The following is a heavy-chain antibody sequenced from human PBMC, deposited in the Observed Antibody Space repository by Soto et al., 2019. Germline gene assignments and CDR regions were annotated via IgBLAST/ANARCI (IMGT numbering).Heavy chain of an antibody. D-gene: IGHD3-16*01. CDR1: GFTFSDYY. CDR3: ARADPDASVGF. V-gene: IGHV3-11*01. Sequence: PGGSLRLSCAASGFTFSDYYMSWIRQSPGKGLEWISYISGSGSSVYYAGSVRRRFTISRDNAKNLLSLQMNSLRAEDTAVYFCARADPDASVGFWGQGTLVTVSS. CDR2: ISGSGSSV. J-gene: IGHJ4*02.